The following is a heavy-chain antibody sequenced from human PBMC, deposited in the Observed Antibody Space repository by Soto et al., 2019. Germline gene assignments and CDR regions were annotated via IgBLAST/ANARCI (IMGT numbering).Heavy chain of an antibody. Sequence: GGSLRLSCAASGFTFSSYWMSWVRQAPGKGLEWVANIKQDGSEKYYVDSVKGRFTISRDNAKNSLYLQMNSLRAEDTAVYYCARDPYYYDSSGYVPYFDYWGQGTLVTVSS. CDR3: ARDPYYYDSSGYVPYFDY. CDR1: GFTFSSYW. D-gene: IGHD3-22*01. CDR2: IKQDGSEK. J-gene: IGHJ4*02. V-gene: IGHV3-7*01.